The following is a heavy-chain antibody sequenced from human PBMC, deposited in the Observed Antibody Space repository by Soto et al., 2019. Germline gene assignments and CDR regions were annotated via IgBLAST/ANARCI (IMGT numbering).Heavy chain of an antibody. CDR2: ISYVGSNR. V-gene: IGHV3-30*18. Sequence: GGSLRLSCADSGFSFSYYCVQWVLHAPGKGLEWVAGISYVGSNRYHGDSVKGRFSISRDNPNTTLYLQINSLRDEDTAVYYCAKGGRIPTSSVDYWGQGTLVTVSS. CDR1: GFSFSYYC. J-gene: IGHJ4*02. CDR3: AKGGRIPTSSVDY. D-gene: IGHD2-2*01.